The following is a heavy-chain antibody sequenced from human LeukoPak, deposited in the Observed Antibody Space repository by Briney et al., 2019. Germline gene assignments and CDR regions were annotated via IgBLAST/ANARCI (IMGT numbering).Heavy chain of an antibody. CDR1: GFTFSSYG. Sequence: GRSLRLSCAASGFTFSSYGMHWVRQAPGKGLEWVTVISYDGSNKYYADSVKGRFTISRDNSKNTLYLQMNSLRAEDTAVYYCAKGGSSSWLYFDYWGQGTLVTVSS. J-gene: IGHJ4*02. V-gene: IGHV3-30*18. CDR3: AKGGSSSWLYFDY. CDR2: ISYDGSNK. D-gene: IGHD6-13*01.